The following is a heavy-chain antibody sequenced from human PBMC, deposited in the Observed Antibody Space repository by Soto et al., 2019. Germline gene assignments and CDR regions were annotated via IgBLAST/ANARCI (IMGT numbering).Heavy chain of an antibody. D-gene: IGHD2-21*02. V-gene: IGHV4-39*01. CDR1: GGSTSDKSYF. CDR2: MYYSGSS. Sequence: SETLSLTCSVSGGSTSDKSYFWGWVRQSPGKGLEWIGSMYYSGSSYYNPSLKSRVAISVDTSKNQFSLKLRSVTAVDTAVYFCARQRLLRLKPDFDIWGQGTLVTVSS. J-gene: IGHJ4*02. CDR3: ARQRLLRLKPDFDI.